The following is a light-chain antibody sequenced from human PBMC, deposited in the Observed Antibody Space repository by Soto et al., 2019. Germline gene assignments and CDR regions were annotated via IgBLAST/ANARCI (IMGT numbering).Light chain of an antibody. CDR1: QGINRN. Sequence: IVMTQSPATLSVSPGESVTFSCRASQGINRNLACYQQKPGQAPRLLISGASTGATGIPARFSGSGSGTEFSLTINSLPSEDSAVYYCQQYYTWPVTFGGGTKVEI. CDR3: QQYYTWPVT. J-gene: IGKJ4*01. V-gene: IGKV3-15*01. CDR2: GAS.